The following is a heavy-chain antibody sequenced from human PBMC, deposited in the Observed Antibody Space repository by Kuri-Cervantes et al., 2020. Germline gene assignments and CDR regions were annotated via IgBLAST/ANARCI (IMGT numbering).Heavy chain of an antibody. D-gene: IGHD2-15*01. Sequence: GGSLRLSCAASGFAFNNYWMNWVRQAPGKGLEWVANIKQDGSEKYYVDSVKGRFTISRDNAKKTLYLQMSNLRAEDTAVYYCARDRSGHYYYGMDVWGQGTTVTVSS. V-gene: IGHV3-7*01. CDR1: GFAFNNYW. CDR2: IKQDGSEK. J-gene: IGHJ6*02. CDR3: ARDRSGHYYYGMDV.